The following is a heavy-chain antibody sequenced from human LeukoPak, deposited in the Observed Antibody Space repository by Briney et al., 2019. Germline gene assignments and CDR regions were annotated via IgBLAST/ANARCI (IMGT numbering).Heavy chain of an antibody. V-gene: IGHV4-4*02. Sequence: PSETLSLTCAVSGTSISLSNWWTWVRQPPGKGLEWIGEIYHSGTTNYNPSLKSRVTISVDTSKNQFSLKLSSVTAADTAVYYCARRGTMVRGAIDYWGQGTLVTVSS. D-gene: IGHD3-10*01. CDR2: IYHSGTT. CDR3: ARRGTMVRGAIDY. J-gene: IGHJ4*02. CDR1: GTSISLSNW.